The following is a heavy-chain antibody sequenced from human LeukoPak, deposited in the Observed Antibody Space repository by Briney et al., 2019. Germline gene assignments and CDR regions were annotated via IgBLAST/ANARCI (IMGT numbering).Heavy chain of an antibody. CDR3: ARGGSYYDYVWGSYRLDY. J-gene: IGHJ4*02. V-gene: IGHV4-59*01. D-gene: IGHD3-16*02. Sequence: SETLSLTCTVSGGSISSYYWSWIRQPPGKGLEWIGYIYYSGSTNYNPPLTSRVTISVDTSKNQFSLKLSSVTAADTAVYYCARGGSYYDYVWGSYRLDYWGQGTLVTVSS. CDR2: IYYSGST. CDR1: GGSISSYY.